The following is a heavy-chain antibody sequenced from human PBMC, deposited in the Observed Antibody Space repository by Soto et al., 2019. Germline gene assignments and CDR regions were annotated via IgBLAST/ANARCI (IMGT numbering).Heavy chain of an antibody. Sequence: EVQLLESGGGLVQPGGSLRLSCAASGFTFSSYAMSWVRQAPGKGLEWVSAISGSGGSTYYADSVKGRFTISRDNSKNTRYLQINSLRAEDTAVYYCAKGKVRGVISDPLDPWGQGTLVTVSS. J-gene: IGHJ5*02. CDR1: GFTFSSYA. CDR2: ISGSGGST. CDR3: AKGKVRGVISDPLDP. D-gene: IGHD3-10*01. V-gene: IGHV3-23*01.